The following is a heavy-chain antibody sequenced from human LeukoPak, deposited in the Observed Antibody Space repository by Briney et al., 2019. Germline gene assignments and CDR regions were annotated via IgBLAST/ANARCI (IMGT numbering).Heavy chain of an antibody. Sequence: GGSLTLSCAASGFTFSSYAMSWVRQAPGKGLEWVSGIGTGDSTYYADSVKGRFTISRANSKNTLYLQMNSLRAEDTAVYYCGALAAAVAGLWGRGTLVTVSS. J-gene: IGHJ2*01. CDR3: GALAAAVAGL. V-gene: IGHV3-23*01. CDR2: IGTGDST. D-gene: IGHD6-25*01. CDR1: GFTFSSYA.